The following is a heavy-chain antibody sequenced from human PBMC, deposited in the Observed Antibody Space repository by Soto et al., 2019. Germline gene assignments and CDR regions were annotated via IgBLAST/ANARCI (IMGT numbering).Heavy chain of an antibody. D-gene: IGHD5-12*01. Sequence: GGSLRLSCAASGFTFSSYAMHWVRQAPGKGLEYVSAISSNGGSTYYANSVKGRFTISGDNSKNTLYLQMGSLRAEDMAVYYCARGRGYSGYVPYYYYYYMDVWGKGTTVTVSS. V-gene: IGHV3-64*01. CDR2: ISSNGGST. CDR1: GFTFSSYA. J-gene: IGHJ6*03. CDR3: ARGRGYSGYVPYYYYYYMDV.